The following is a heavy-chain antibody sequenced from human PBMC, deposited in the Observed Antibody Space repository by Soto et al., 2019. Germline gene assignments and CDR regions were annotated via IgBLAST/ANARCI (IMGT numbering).Heavy chain of an antibody. CDR1: GYTFTSYA. Sequence: QVQLVQSGAEEKKPGASVKVYCKASGYTFTSYAMDWVRQAPGQRLEWLGWINAGNGNTKYSQKFQGRVPITRDTSAGTGYTELSSLRSQDTAVYYCARNVAAADYWGQGTLVTVSS. D-gene: IGHD6-13*01. CDR3: ARNVAAADY. CDR2: INAGNGNT. J-gene: IGHJ4*02. V-gene: IGHV1-3*05.